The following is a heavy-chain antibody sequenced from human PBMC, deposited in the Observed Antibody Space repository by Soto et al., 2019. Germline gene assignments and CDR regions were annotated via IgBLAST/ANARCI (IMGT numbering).Heavy chain of an antibody. CDR2: IYSGGST. CDR3: ARDPWAADY. CDR1: GFTVSTKY. D-gene: IGHD3-16*01. J-gene: IGHJ4*02. V-gene: IGHV3-66*01. Sequence: EVQLVESGGGLVQPGGSLRLSCAASGFTVSTKYMSWVRQAPGKGLEWVSVIYSGGSTFYAEFVRGRFTISRDNSKNTVNLQMNSLRAEDTAVYYCARDPWAADYWGQGTLVTVSS.